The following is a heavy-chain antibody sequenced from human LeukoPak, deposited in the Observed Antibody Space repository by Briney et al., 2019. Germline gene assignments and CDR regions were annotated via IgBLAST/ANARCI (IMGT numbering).Heavy chain of an antibody. CDR1: GFTFSSDA. Sequence: PGGCLRLSCAVSGFTFSSDAMSWARQAPGKGLEWVSTISGGGGTTYYSDSVKGRFTISRDNSKNTLFLQMNSLRAEDTAVYYCAKASTFGELNRPFDYWGQGTLVTVSS. V-gene: IGHV3-23*01. D-gene: IGHD3-10*01. CDR2: ISGGGGTT. CDR3: AKASTFGELNRPFDY. J-gene: IGHJ4*02.